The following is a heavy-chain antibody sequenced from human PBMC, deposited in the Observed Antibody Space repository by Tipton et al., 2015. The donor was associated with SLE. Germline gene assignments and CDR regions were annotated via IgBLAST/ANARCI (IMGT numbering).Heavy chain of an antibody. D-gene: IGHD6-13*01. CDR1: GGSISGYY. CDR2: IHYSGNT. Sequence: TLSLTCTVSGGSISGYYWSWIRQPPGKGLEWIAYIHYSGNTNYNPSLQSRVSISVDRSENQFSLNLNSVTAADAAVYYCARTLASGSFDYWGQGTLVTVSS. J-gene: IGHJ4*02. CDR3: ARTLASGSFDY. V-gene: IGHV4-59*08.